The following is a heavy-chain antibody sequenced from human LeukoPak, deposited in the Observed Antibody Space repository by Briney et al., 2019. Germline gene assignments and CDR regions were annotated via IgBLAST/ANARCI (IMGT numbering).Heavy chain of an antibody. CDR1: GGSISSSSYY. Sequence: SETLSLTCTVSGGSISSSSYYWGWIRQPPGKGLEWIGSIYYSGSTYYSPSLKSRVSISIDTSKKQFSLKLSSVTAADTAVYYCARWGSSWYPDAFDIWGQGTMVTVSS. J-gene: IGHJ3*02. D-gene: IGHD6-13*01. V-gene: IGHV4-39*07. CDR2: IYYSGST. CDR3: ARWGSSWYPDAFDI.